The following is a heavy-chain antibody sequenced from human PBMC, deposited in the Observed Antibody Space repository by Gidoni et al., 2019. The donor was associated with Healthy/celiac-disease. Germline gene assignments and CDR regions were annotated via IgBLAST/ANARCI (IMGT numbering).Heavy chain of an antibody. CDR2: IRAYNGNP. CDR1: GYTFNSDG. D-gene: IGHD2-2*01. V-gene: IGHV1-18*01. J-gene: IGHJ6*02. Sequence: QVQLVQSGAEVKKPGASVKVSCKASGYTFNSDGISWVRPAPGQGLAWMGWIRAYNGNPNHAQKLQGRVTMTTDTSTSTAYMELRCLRSDDTAVYYCARGFDIVVVPAAIELGYYYYGMDVWGQGTTVTVSS. CDR3: ARGFDIVVVPAAIELGYYYYGMDV.